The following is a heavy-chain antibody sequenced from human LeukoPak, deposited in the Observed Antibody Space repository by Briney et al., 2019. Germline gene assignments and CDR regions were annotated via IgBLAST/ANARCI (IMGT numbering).Heavy chain of an antibody. D-gene: IGHD5-18*01. Sequence: GRSLRLSCAASGFTFDDYAMHWVRQAPGRGLEGVSGISWNSGSIGYADSVKGRFTISRDNAKNSLYLQMNSLRAEDTALYYCAKDMHLTAMATRYFDYWGQGTLVTVSS. J-gene: IGHJ4*02. CDR3: AKDMHLTAMATRYFDY. V-gene: IGHV3-9*01. CDR1: GFTFDDYA. CDR2: ISWNSGSI.